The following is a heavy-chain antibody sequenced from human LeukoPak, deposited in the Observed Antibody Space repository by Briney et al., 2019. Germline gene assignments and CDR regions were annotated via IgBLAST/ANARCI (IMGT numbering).Heavy chain of an antibody. V-gene: IGHV1-46*01. D-gene: IGHD2-21*01. Sequence: ASVKVSCKASGYIFTSYYMHWVRQAPGQGLEWMGTINPSGGSTSYAQKFQGRVTMTRDTSTSTVYMELSSLRSEDTAVYYYARDKGDSPGGNYYYYMDVWGKGTTVTVSS. CDR2: INPSGGST. J-gene: IGHJ6*03. CDR1: GYIFTSYY. CDR3: ARDKGDSPGGNYYYYMDV.